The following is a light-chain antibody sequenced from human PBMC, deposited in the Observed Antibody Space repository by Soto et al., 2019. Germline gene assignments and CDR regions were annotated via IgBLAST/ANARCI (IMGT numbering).Light chain of an antibody. CDR2: GAS. CDR1: QSVRSN. Sequence: EIVLTQSPGTLSLSPGERATLSCRASQSVRSNYLAWYQQKPGQAPRLLIYGASTRATGIPARFSGSGSGTEFTLTISSLQSEDFAVYYCQQYNNWLTFGGGTKVDIK. CDR3: QQYNNWLT. J-gene: IGKJ4*01. V-gene: IGKV3D-15*01.